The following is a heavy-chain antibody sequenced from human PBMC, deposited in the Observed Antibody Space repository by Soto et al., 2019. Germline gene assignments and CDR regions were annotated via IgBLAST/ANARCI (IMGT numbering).Heavy chain of an antibody. CDR2: IHYSGST. J-gene: IGHJ5*02. CDR1: GGSISSYY. CDR3: ARAYYYGSGSYYSWFDP. V-gene: IGHV4-59*01. Sequence: PSETLSLTCTVSGGSISSYYWSWIRQPPGKGLEWIGYIHYSGSTNYNPSLKSRVTISVDTSKNQFSLKLSSVTAADTAVYYCARAYYYGSGSYYSWFDPWGQGTLVTVS. D-gene: IGHD3-10*01.